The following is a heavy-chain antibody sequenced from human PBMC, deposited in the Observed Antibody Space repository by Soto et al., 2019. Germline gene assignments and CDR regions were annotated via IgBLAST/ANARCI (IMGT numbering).Heavy chain of an antibody. CDR3: ARDGYDGSGSPSQAS. Sequence: SETVSLTCSVSGGSMSEYFWSWIRQSPGKGLEWIGYIYYLGSTDYNPSLKSRVTISVETSKRKFSLRLTSVTAADTAVYYCARDGYDGSGSPSQASCGPGTQVTVSS. D-gene: IGHD3-10*01. CDR1: GGSMSEYF. V-gene: IGHV4-59*13. CDR2: IYYLGST. J-gene: IGHJ5*02.